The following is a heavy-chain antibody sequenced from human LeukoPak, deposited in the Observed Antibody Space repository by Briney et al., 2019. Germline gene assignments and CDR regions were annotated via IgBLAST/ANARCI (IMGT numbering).Heavy chain of an antibody. CDR2: ISAYNGNT. Sequence: GASVKVSCKASGYTFTSYGISWVRQAPGQGLEWMGWISAYNGNTNYAQKLQGRVTMTTDTSTSTAYMELRSLRSDDTAVYYCASLLSYYDFWSRPPDDAFDIWGQGTMVTVSS. CDR3: ASLLSYYDFWSRPPDDAFDI. CDR1: GYTFTSYG. J-gene: IGHJ3*02. D-gene: IGHD3-3*01. V-gene: IGHV1-18*01.